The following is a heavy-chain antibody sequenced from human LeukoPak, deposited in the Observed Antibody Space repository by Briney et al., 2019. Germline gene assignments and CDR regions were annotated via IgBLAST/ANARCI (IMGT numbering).Heavy chain of an antibody. V-gene: IGHV4-38-2*02. CDR3: ARERGDFFLGSSDWFDP. D-gene: IGHD6-6*01. J-gene: IGHJ5*02. Sequence: SETLSLTCTVSGYSISSGYYWGWIRQPPGKGLEWIGSIYHSGSTYYNPSLKSRVTISVDTSKNQFSLKLSSVTAADTAVYYCARERGDFFLGSSDWFDPWRQGTLVTVRS. CDR1: GYSISSGYY. CDR2: IYHSGST.